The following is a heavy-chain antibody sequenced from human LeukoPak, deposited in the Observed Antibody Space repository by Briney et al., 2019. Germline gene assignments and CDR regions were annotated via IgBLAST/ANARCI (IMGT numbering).Heavy chain of an antibody. J-gene: IGHJ4*02. D-gene: IGHD3-16*01. CDR3: GRDLWGSIDH. CDR2: INNDGHTT. Sequence: PGGSLRLSCAVSGFTFSTYGMNWVRQAPGKGLVWVSLINNDGHTTVYADSVKGRFTISRDNAKNTLYLQMNSLRAEDTAVYYCGRDLWGSIDHWGQGTLVTVSS. CDR1: GFTFSTYG. V-gene: IGHV3-74*01.